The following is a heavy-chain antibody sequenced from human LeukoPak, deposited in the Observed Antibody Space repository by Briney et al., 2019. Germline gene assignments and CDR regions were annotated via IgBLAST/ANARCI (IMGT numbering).Heavy chain of an antibody. V-gene: IGHV1-69*04. D-gene: IGHD6-13*01. CDR1: GGTFSSYA. CDR3: ARDRAAAGTLRY. J-gene: IGHJ4*02. Sequence: SVKVSCKASGGTFSSYAISWVRQAPGQGLEWMGRTIPILGIANYAQKFQGRVTITADKSTSTAYMELSSLRSEDTAVYYCARDRAAAGTLRYWGQGTLVTVSS. CDR2: TIPILGIA.